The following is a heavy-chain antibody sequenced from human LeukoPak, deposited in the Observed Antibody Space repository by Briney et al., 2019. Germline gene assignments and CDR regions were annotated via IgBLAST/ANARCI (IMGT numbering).Heavy chain of an antibody. V-gene: IGHV3-48*02. D-gene: IGHD1-14*01. CDR3: ARGEPFDY. Sequence: GGSLRLSCAASGFTFSSYNINWVRQAPGKGLEWVSYISPSSSTIYYADSVKGRFTVSRDNAKNSLYLQMNSLRDEDTAVYYCARGEPFDYRGQGTLVTVSS. J-gene: IGHJ4*02. CDR1: GFTFSSYN. CDR2: ISPSSSTI.